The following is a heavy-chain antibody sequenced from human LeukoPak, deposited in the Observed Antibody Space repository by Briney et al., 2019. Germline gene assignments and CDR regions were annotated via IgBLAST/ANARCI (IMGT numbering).Heavy chain of an antibody. Sequence: GGSLRLSCGASGFTFSSCSINWVRQAPGKGLEWLSYISSGSGTIYYADSVKGRFTISRDNAKNSLSLQMNSLRAEDTAVYYCARDGESLSGYYYYMDVWGKGTTVTVSS. D-gene: IGHD3-10*01. J-gene: IGHJ6*03. CDR3: ARDGESLSGYYYYMDV. CDR2: ISSGSGTI. CDR1: GFTFSSCS. V-gene: IGHV3-48*04.